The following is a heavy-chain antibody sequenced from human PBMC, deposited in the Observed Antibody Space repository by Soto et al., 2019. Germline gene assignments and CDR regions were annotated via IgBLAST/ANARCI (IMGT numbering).Heavy chain of an antibody. CDR1: GGSISSSSYY. V-gene: IGHV4-39*01. Sequence: SETLSLTCTVSGGSISSSSYYWGWIRQPPGKGLEWIGSIYYSGSTYYNPSLKSRVTISVDTSKNQFSLKLSSVTAADTAVYYCARLPWGYPYYYYYMDVWGKGTTVTVSS. CDR2: IYYSGST. D-gene: IGHD3-16*02. CDR3: ARLPWGYPYYYYYMDV. J-gene: IGHJ6*03.